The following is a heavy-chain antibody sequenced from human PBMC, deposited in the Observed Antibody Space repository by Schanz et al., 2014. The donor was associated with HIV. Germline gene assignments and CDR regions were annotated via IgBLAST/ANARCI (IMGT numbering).Heavy chain of an antibody. CDR3: AKDAYSSNYINWVDP. CDR1: GFTFSSYG. Sequence: QVQLVESGGGVVQPGRSLRLSCAASGFTFSSYGMHWVRQAPGKGLEWVAVISYDGSNKYYADSVKGRFTISRDNSRNTLYMQMISLRVEDTAVYYCAKDAYSSNYINWVDPWGQGTLVTVSS. CDR2: ISYDGSNK. V-gene: IGHV3-30*18. D-gene: IGHD6-13*01. J-gene: IGHJ5*02.